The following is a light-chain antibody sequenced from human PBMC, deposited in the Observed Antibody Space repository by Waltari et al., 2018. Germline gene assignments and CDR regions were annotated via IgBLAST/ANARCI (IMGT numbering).Light chain of an antibody. J-gene: IGKJ2*01. V-gene: IGKV1-5*03. CDR2: KSF. CDR1: QSISNW. Sequence: DIHMTQSPSTLSASVGDRVTITCRASQSISNWLAWYQQKPGKAPKVLIYKSFSLQSGVPSRFSGSGSETEFTLTISSLQPDDFATYYCQQYNISPYTFGQGTTLEI. CDR3: QQYNISPYT.